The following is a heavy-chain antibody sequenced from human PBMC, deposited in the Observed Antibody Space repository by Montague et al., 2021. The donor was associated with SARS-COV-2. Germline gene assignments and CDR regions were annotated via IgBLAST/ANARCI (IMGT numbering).Heavy chain of an antibody. CDR1: GFSLSTSGVG. V-gene: IGHV2-5*02. CDR3: AHVGMACSGGSCYPKIKDWYFDL. J-gene: IGHJ2*01. Sequence: PALVKPTQTLTLTCTFSGFSLSTSGVGVGWIRQPPGKALEWLALIYWDDDKRYSPSLKSRLTITEDTSKNQVVLTMTNMDPVDTATYYCAHVGMACSGGSCYPKIKDWYFDLWGRGTLVTVS. CDR2: IYWDDDK. D-gene: IGHD2-15*01.